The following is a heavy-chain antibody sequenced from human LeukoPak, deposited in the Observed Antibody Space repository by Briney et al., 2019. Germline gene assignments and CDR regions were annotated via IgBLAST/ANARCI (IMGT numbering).Heavy chain of an antibody. CDR1: GYSFSNYW. D-gene: IGHD1-1*01. V-gene: IGHV5-51*01. CDR2: VYPRDSDT. Sequence: GESLKISCKASGYSFSNYWIGWVRQVPGKGLEWMGIVYPRDSDTRYSPSFQGQVTISADKSISTAYLQWSSLKASDTAVYYCARPGERSRRDWNLDQWGQRTLVTVSS. J-gene: IGHJ4*02. CDR3: ARPGERSRRDWNLDQ.